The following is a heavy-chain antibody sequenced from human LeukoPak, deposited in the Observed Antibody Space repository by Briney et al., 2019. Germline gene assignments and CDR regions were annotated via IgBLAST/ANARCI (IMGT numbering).Heavy chain of an antibody. CDR3: ARGSVAVEY. Sequence: GESLKISCKGSGYSFTSYWIGWVRQMPGKGLEWMGTIYPGDSNTRYSPSFQDQVTISADKSISTPYLQWSSLRASDTAMYYCARGSVAVEYWGQGTLVTVSS. J-gene: IGHJ4*02. D-gene: IGHD6-19*01. CDR2: IYPGDSNT. V-gene: IGHV5-51*01. CDR1: GYSFTSYW.